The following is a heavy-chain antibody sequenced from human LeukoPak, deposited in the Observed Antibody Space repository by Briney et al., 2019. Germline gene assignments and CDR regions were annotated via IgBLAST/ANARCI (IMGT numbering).Heavy chain of an antibody. D-gene: IGHD6-13*01. CDR3: ARRIASSCKGFDY. CDR2: ISYTEST. CDR1: GGSISSDY. J-gene: IGHJ4*02. Sequence: TSETLSLTCTVFGGSISSDYWSWIRQAPGKGLEWIGYISYTESTNYNPSLKSRVTISVDMSKRQFSLKLSSVTAADTAVYYCARRIASSCKGFDYWGQGTLVTVSS. V-gene: IGHV4-59*01.